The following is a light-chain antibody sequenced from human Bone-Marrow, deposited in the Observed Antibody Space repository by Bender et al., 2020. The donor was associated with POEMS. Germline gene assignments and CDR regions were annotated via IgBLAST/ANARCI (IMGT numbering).Light chain of an antibody. CDR2: DVS. CDR3: VAWDASLNGWV. CDR1: RSDVGAYNY. V-gene: IGLV2-11*01. Sequence: QSALTQPRSVSGSPGQSVTISCTGTRSDVGAYNYVSWYQQHPGKAPKLMIYDVSKRPSGVPDRFSGSKSGTSASLAITGLQSDDEAIYFCVAWDASLNGWVFGGGTKLTVL. J-gene: IGLJ3*02.